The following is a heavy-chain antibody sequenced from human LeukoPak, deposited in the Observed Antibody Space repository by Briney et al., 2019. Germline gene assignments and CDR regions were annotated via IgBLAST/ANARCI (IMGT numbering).Heavy chain of an antibody. V-gene: IGHV3-74*01. Sequence: GGSLRLSCAASGLAFSAYKMHWVRQAPRKGLVWVSRISTDGYTTDYADFVQGRFTASRDNTKNTWSLEMNSLRAEDTAVYYCAVGGSPGYWGQGTLVTVSS. CDR1: GLAFSAYK. J-gene: IGHJ4*02. D-gene: IGHD2-15*01. CDR3: AVGGSPGY. CDR2: ISTDGYTT.